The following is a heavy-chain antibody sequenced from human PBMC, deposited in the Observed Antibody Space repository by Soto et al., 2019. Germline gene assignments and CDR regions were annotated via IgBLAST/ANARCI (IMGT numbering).Heavy chain of an antibody. Sequence: SETLSLTCTVSGGSSSSSSACWGWIRQPPGKGLEWVGSIYYLGNTYYNPSLGSRVTISVDTSKNKFSLKLRSVTAADTAVFYCAGLYPYESSGYHPTYWGQGALVTVS. CDR1: GGSSSSSSAC. CDR3: AGLYPYESSGYHPTY. D-gene: IGHD3-22*01. V-gene: IGHV4-39*01. J-gene: IGHJ4*02. CDR2: IYYLGNT.